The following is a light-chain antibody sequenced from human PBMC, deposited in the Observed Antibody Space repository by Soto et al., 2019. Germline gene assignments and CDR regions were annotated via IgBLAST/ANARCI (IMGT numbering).Light chain of an antibody. CDR2: AAS. J-gene: IGKJ4*01. CDR1: QSISSY. V-gene: IGKV1-39*01. CDR3: QQSYSTPLT. Sequence: DIQMTQSPFSLSASVGDRVTITCRASQSISSYLNWYQQKPGKVPKLLIYAASSLQSGVPSRFSGSGSGTDFTLTISSLQPVDFATYYCQQSYSTPLTFGGGTKVEIK.